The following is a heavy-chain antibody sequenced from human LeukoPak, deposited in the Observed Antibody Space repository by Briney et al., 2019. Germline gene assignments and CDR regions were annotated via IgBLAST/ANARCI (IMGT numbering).Heavy chain of an antibody. J-gene: IGHJ4*02. D-gene: IGHD3-22*01. CDR3: ATIGRYYDSSGPRVMV. V-gene: IGHV3-30*02. Sequence: GGSLRLSCAASGFTFSSYGMHWVRQAPGKGLEWVAFIRYDGSNKYYADSVKGRFTISRDNSKNTLYLQMNSLRAEDTAVYYCATIGRYYDSSGPRVMVWGQGTLVTVSS. CDR2: IRYDGSNK. CDR1: GFTFSSYG.